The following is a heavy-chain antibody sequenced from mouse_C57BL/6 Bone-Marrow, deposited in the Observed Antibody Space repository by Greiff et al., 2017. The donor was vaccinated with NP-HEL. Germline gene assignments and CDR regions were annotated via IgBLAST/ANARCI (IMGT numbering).Heavy chain of an antibody. Sequence: QVQLKESGAELAKPGASVKLSCKASGYTFTSYWMHWVKQRPGQGLEWIGYINPSSGYTKYNQKFKDKATLTADKSSSTAYMQLSSLTYEDSAVEYCARGDGYYGYALDYWGQGTSLTVSS. D-gene: IGHD2-3*01. CDR2: INPSSGYT. J-gene: IGHJ4*01. V-gene: IGHV1-7*01. CDR1: GYTFTSYW. CDR3: ARGDGYYGYALDY.